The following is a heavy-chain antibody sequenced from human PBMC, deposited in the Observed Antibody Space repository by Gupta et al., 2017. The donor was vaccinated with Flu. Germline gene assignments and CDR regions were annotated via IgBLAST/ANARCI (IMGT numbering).Heavy chain of an antibody. D-gene: IGHD3-16*01. CDR2: VIPIGGTV. V-gene: IGHV1-69*06. CDR1: GGTSSTYS. Sequence: QVQLVQSGAEVTKPGSSVEVSCKASGGTSSTYSISWVRQAPGHGLEWMGGVIPIGGTVTYAQKFQGRVTITADKSTDTAYLDRSSLRSEDTAVYYRASTGDYYYDKVGDYDCCSDSGGQGTVVIVSS. CDR3: ASTGDYYYDKVGDYDCCSDS. J-gene: IGHJ1*01.